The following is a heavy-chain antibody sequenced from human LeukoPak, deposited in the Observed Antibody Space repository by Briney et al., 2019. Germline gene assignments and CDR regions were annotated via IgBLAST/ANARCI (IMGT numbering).Heavy chain of an antibody. V-gene: IGHV4-61*02. CDR2: MYTSGST. CDR1: GGSISSGNYY. J-gene: IGHJ4*02. CDR3: ARDGRTLGTDFDY. Sequence: SETLSLTCTVSGGSISSGNYYWSWIRQPAGKGLEWIGRMYTSGSTNYNPSLKSRVTISVDTSKNQFSLKLSSVTAADTAVYYCARDGRTLGTDFDYWGQGTLVTVSS.